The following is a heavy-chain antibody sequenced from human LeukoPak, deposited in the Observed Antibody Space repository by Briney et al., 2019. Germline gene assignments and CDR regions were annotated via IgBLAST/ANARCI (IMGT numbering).Heavy chain of an antibody. D-gene: IGHD1-1*01. CDR2: IYNSGST. Sequence: SETLSLTCTVPGGPISSYYWSWIRQPAGKGLEWIGRIYNSGSTTYNPSLKSRVTMSVDTSKNQFSLKLSSVTAADTAVYYCARAGDWNDVVDYWGQGTLVTVSS. CDR3: ARAGDWNDVVDY. V-gene: IGHV4-4*07. J-gene: IGHJ4*02. CDR1: GGPISSYY.